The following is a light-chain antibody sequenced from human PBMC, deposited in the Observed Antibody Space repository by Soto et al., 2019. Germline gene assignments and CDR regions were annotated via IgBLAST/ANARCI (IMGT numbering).Light chain of an antibody. CDR1: SSDVGGYKY. CDR3: SSYTSSSTTV. V-gene: IGLV2-14*03. CDR2: DVS. Sequence: QSALTQPASVSGSPGQSITISCTGTSSDVGGYKYVSWYQQHPGKAPKLMIYDVSNRPSGVSDRFSGSKSGNTASLTISGLQTEDEADYYCSSYTSSSTTVFGTGTKVPVL. J-gene: IGLJ1*01.